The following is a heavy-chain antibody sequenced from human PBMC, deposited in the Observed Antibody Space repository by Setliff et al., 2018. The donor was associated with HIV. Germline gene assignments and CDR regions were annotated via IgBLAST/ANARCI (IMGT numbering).Heavy chain of an antibody. CDR1: GYTFTNFG. CDR3: AGGYGAFDI. D-gene: IGHD4-17*01. CDR2: ISAYNGNT. V-gene: IGHV1-18*01. Sequence: GASVKVSCKASGYTFTNFGIGWVRQAPGQGLEWMGWISAYNGNTNYAQKLQGRVTMTTDTSTNTVYMELRSLRSDDTAVYYCAGGYGAFDIWGQGTMVTVSS. J-gene: IGHJ3*02.